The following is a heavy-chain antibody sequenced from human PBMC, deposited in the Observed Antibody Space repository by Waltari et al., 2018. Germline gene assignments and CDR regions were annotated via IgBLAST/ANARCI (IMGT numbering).Heavy chain of an antibody. V-gene: IGHV4-59*08. D-gene: IGHD6-13*01. Sequence: QVQLQESGPGLVKPSETLSLTCTVSGGSFTNHYWSWIRQSPGKGLEWLGYIYYSGITNYNPSLKSRITISLDTSKNVFSLKLSSVTAADTAVYYCARIGLSSTVDYWGQGTLVTVSS. J-gene: IGHJ4*02. CDR1: GGSFTNHY. CDR2: IYYSGIT. CDR3: ARIGLSSTVDY.